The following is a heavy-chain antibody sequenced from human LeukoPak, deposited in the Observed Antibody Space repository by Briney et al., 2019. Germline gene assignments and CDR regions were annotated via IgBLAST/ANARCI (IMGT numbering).Heavy chain of an antibody. CDR3: ARGSIAAARVDY. J-gene: IGHJ4*02. Sequence: PGGSLTLSCAASGFTFSSYEMNWLRQAPGKGLEWVSYISSSGSTIYYADSVKGLFTISRDNAKNSLYLQMNSLRAEDTAVYYCARGSIAAARVDYWGQGTLVTVSS. D-gene: IGHD6-13*01. V-gene: IGHV3-48*03. CDR2: ISSSGSTI. CDR1: GFTFSSYE.